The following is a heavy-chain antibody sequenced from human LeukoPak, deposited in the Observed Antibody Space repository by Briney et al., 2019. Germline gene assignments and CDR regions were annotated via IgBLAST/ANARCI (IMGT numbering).Heavy chain of an antibody. V-gene: IGHV3-21*01. CDR1: AFTFSSYS. D-gene: IGHD1-1*01. CDR2: ISSVSTYI. J-gene: IGHJ4*02. Sequence: PGGSLRLSCAASAFTFSSYSMNWVRQAPGEGLEWISSISSVSTYIYYANSVKGRFTTSRDNARNPLYLQLNSLRAEDTAVYYCARDRKLEPLPEYWGQGTLVTVSS. CDR3: ARDRKLEPLPEY.